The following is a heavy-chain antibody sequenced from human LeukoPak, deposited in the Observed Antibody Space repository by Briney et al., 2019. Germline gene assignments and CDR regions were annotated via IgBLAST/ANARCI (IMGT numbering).Heavy chain of an antibody. CDR3: AKEGLWSSNGLPFDY. V-gene: IGHV3-23*01. CDR2: ITSGGST. Sequence: GGSLRLSCAASGFTFSNDVMRWVRQAPGKGLEWVSSITSGGSTFYADPVKGRFTISRDNSKNTLYLQMNSLRAEDTAVYYCAKEGLWSSNGLPFDYWGQGTLVTVSS. D-gene: IGHD6-19*01. CDR1: GFTFSNDV. J-gene: IGHJ4*02.